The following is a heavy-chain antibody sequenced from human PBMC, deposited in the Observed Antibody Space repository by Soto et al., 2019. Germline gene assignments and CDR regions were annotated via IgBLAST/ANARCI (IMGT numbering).Heavy chain of an antibody. CDR1: GYTFTSYG. J-gene: IGHJ4*02. CDR3: ARSGTEDYDSSGYYLAFDY. V-gene: IGHV1-18*01. Sequence: ASVKVSCKASGYTFTSYGISWVRQAPGQGLDWMGWISAYNGNTNYAQKLQGRVTMTTDTSTSTAYMELRSLRSDDTAVYYCARSGTEDYDSSGYYLAFDYCGQGSLVTVSS. D-gene: IGHD3-22*01. CDR2: ISAYNGNT.